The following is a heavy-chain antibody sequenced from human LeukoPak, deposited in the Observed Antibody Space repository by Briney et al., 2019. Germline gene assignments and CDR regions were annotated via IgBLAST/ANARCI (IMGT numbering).Heavy chain of an antibody. V-gene: IGHV3-23*01. CDR3: AGQFGELLRYYGMDV. D-gene: IGHD3-10*01. J-gene: IGHJ6*02. Sequence: GGSLRLSCAASGFTFSSYAMSWVRQAPGKGLEWVSAISGSGGSTYYADSVKGRFTISRDNSKNTLYLQMNSLRAEDTAVYYCAGQFGELLRYYGMDVWGQGTTVTVSS. CDR2: ISGSGGST. CDR1: GFTFSSYA.